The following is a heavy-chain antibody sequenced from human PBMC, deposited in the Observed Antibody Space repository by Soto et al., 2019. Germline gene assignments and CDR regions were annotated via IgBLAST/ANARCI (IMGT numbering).Heavy chain of an antibody. CDR3: TTDFYCSGGSCYYYGMDV. CDR2: IKSKTDGGTT. Sequence: GGSLRLSCAASGFTFSNAWMNWVRQAPGKGLEWVGRIKSKTDGGTTDYAAPVKGRFTISRDDSKNTLYLQMNSLKTEDTAVYYCTTDFYCSGGSCYYYGMDVWGQGTTVTVSS. D-gene: IGHD2-15*01. J-gene: IGHJ6*02. V-gene: IGHV3-15*07. CDR1: GFTFSNAW.